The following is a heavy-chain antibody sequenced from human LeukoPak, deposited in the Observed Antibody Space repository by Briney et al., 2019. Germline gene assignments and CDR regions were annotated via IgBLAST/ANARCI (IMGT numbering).Heavy chain of an antibody. CDR2: IGGTGAGT. CDR1: GFTFNNYA. CDR3: AKDPGAYYHDSSAYYFDS. D-gene: IGHD3-22*01. Sequence: PGGSLRLSCAASGFTFNNYAMSWVRQAPGKGLEWVSSIGGTGAGTKYADSVKGRFTISRDNSKNTMYLQMNSLRAEDTAVYYCAKDPGAYYHDSSAYYFDSWGQGTLVTVTS. J-gene: IGHJ4*02. V-gene: IGHV3-23*01.